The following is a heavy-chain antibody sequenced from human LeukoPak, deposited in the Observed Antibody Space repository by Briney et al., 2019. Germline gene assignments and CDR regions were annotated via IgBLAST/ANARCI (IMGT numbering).Heavy chain of an antibody. CDR3: ARRGGTTPLHYYYGLDV. CDR2: IYYSGST. CDR1: GGSISSYY. J-gene: IGHJ6*02. Sequence: SETLSLTCTVSGGSISSYYWSWIRQPPGKALEWIGYIYYSGSTNYNPSLKSRVTISVDTSKNQFSLKLSSVTAADTAVYYCARRGGTTPLHYYYGLDVWGQGTTVTVSS. D-gene: IGHD1-7*01. V-gene: IGHV4-59*08.